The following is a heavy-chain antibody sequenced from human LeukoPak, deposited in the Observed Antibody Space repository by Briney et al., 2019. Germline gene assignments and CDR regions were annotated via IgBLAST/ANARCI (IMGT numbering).Heavy chain of an antibody. CDR2: ISNSGGTNT. V-gene: IGHV3-23*01. Sequence: GGSLRLSCAASRFTFSNYAMTWVRQAPGKGLEWVSAISNSGGTNTYYSDSVKGRFTISRDNSKNTLYLQMNSLRAEDTAVYYCARDSEYYYDSSGYLGLNFDYWGQGTLVTVSS. CDR1: RFTFSNYA. D-gene: IGHD3-22*01. J-gene: IGHJ4*02. CDR3: ARDSEYYYDSSGYLGLNFDY.